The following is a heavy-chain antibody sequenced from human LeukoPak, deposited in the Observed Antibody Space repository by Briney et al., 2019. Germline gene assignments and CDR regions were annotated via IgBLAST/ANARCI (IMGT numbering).Heavy chain of an antibody. J-gene: IGHJ4*02. CDR2: ISYDGSNK. CDR1: GFTVSSNY. D-gene: IGHD3-3*01. V-gene: IGHV3-30*18. CDR3: AKDGHVLRFLEWLPHWDY. Sequence: GGSLRLSCAASGFTVSSNYMSWVRQAPGKGLEWVAVISYDGSNKYYADSVKGRFTISRDNSKNTLYLQMNSLRAEDTAVYYCAKDGHVLRFLEWLPHWDYWGQGTLVTVSS.